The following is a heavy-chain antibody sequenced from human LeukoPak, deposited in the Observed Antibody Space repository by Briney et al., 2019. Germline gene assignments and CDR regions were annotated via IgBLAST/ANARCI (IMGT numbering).Heavy chain of an antibody. J-gene: IGHJ4*02. Sequence: PGGSLRLSCAASGFTFSTYAMSWVRQAPGKGLEWVSGINADDFRTYYADSVKGRFTISRDNSKNTLSLQLNSLRAEDTAVYYCAKGTYDSRGHFDYWGQGTLVTDSS. V-gene: IGHV3-23*01. CDR1: GFTFSTYA. D-gene: IGHD3-22*01. CDR2: INADDFRT. CDR3: AKGTYDSRGHFDY.